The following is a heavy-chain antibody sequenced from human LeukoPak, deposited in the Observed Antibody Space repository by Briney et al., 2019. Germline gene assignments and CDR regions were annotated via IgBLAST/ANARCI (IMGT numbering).Heavy chain of an antibody. Sequence: SETLSLTCAVYGGSFSGYYWSWIRQPPGKGLEWIGEINHSGSTNYNPSLKSRVTISVDTSKNQFSLKLSSVTAADTAVYYCARVSGKRGITIFGVVRDYYMDVWGKGTTVTVSS. CDR3: ARVSGKRGITIFGVVRDYYMDV. V-gene: IGHV4-34*01. CDR1: GGSFSGYY. D-gene: IGHD3-3*01. J-gene: IGHJ6*03. CDR2: INHSGST.